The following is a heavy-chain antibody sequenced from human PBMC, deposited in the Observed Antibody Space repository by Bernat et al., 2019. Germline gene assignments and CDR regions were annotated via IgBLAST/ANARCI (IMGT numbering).Heavy chain of an antibody. CDR3: ARSGYSSGGLDY. J-gene: IGHJ4*02. CDR1: GFTFSSYA. CDR2: ISYDGSNK. Sequence: VQLVESGGGVVQPGRSLRLSCAASGFTFSSYAMHWVRQAPGKGLEWVAVISYDGSNKYYADSVKGRFTISRDNSKNTLYLQMNSLRAEDTAVYYCARSGYSSGGLDYWGQGTLVTVSS. V-gene: IGHV3-30-3*01. D-gene: IGHD6-19*01.